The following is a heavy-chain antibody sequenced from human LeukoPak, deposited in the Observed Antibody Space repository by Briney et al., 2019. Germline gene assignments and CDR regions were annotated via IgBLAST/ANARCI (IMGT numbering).Heavy chain of an antibody. J-gene: IGHJ4*02. CDR1: GYTFTSYD. CDR3: AARGASSSSLRPLDY. D-gene: IGHD6-6*01. CDR2: MNPNSGNT. V-gene: IGHV1-8*01. Sequence: ASVKVSCKASGYTFTSYDINWVRQATGQGPEWMGWMNPNSGNTGYAQKFQGRVTMTRNTSISTAYMELSTLRSGDTAVYYCAARGASSSSLRPLDYWGQGTLVTVSS.